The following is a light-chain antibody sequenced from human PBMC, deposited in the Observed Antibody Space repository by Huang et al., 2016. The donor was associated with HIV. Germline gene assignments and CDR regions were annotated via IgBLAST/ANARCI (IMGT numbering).Light chain of an antibody. CDR1: QSLVFSDGNPY. J-gene: IGKJ1*01. CDR2: KVS. CDR3: MQGTHWPPA. V-gene: IGKV2-30*01. Sequence: DVVMTQSPLSLPVTLGQPASISCRSSQSLVFSDGNPYLNWFHQRPGQSPRRLIYKVSNRDSGVPDRFSGSGSGTDFTLKISRVEAEDVGVYYCMQGTHWPPAFGQGTKVEIK.